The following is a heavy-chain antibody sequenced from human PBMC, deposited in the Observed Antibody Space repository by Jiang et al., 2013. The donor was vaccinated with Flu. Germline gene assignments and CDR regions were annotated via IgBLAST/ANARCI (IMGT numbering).Heavy chain of an antibody. J-gene: IGHJ4*02. D-gene: IGHD6-13*01. V-gene: IGHV1-2*04. Sequence: AQKFQGWVTMTRDTSISTAYMELSRLRSDDTAVYYCARDSGVAAADYWGQGTLVTVSS. CDR3: ARDSGVAAADY.